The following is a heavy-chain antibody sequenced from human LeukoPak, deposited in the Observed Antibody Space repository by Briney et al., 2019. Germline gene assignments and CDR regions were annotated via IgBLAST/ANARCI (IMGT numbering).Heavy chain of an antibody. Sequence: SETLSLTCTASGGSISSYYWSWIRQPAGKGLEWIGRIYTSGSTNYNPSLKSRVTMSVDTSKNHSSLKLSSVPAADTAVYYCARYSCPNGVCYYFDYWGQGTLVTVSS. D-gene: IGHD2-8*01. CDR2: IYTSGST. V-gene: IGHV4-4*07. CDR1: GGSISSYY. CDR3: ARYSCPNGVCYYFDY. J-gene: IGHJ4*02.